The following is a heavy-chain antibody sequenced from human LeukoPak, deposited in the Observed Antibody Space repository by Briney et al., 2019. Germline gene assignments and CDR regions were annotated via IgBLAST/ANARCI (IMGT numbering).Heavy chain of an antibody. V-gene: IGHV4-30-2*01. J-gene: IGHJ4*02. Sequence: SQTLSLTCAASGGSISSGGYSWSWIRQPPGKGLEWIGYIYHSGSTYYNPSLKSRVTISVDRSKNQFSLKLSSVTAADTAVYYCARKDLGGDLFDYWGQGTLVTVSS. CDR3: ARKDLGGDLFDY. CDR2: IYHSGST. D-gene: IGHD4-17*01. CDR1: GGSISSGGYS.